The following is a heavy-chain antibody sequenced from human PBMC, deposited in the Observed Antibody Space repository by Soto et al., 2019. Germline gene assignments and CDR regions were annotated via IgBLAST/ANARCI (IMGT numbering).Heavy chain of an antibody. J-gene: IGHJ5*02. Sequence: QVQLQESGPGLVKPSQTLSLTCTVSGGSISSGGYYWSWIRQHPGKGLEWIGYIYYSGSTYYNPSLKSRVTISVDTSKNQSSLKLSSVTAADTAVYYCARDLRLLPETNWFDPWGQGTLVTVSS. V-gene: IGHV4-31*03. CDR3: ARDLRLLPETNWFDP. CDR2: IYYSGST. CDR1: GGSISSGGYY. D-gene: IGHD3-22*01.